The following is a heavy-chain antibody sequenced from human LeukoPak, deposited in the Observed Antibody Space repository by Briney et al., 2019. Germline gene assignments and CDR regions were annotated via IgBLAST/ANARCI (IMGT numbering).Heavy chain of an antibody. CDR2: IKQDGSEK. V-gene: IGHV3-7*01. CDR3: ARDSAMVFGFFWFDP. D-gene: IGHD3-16*01. CDR1: GFTFSSYW. J-gene: IGHJ5*02. Sequence: GGSLRLSCAASGFTFSSYWMSWVRQAPGKGLEWVANIKQDGSEKYYVDSVKGRFTISRDNAKNSLYLQMNSLRAEDTAVYYCARDSAMVFGFFWFDPWGQGTLVTVSS.